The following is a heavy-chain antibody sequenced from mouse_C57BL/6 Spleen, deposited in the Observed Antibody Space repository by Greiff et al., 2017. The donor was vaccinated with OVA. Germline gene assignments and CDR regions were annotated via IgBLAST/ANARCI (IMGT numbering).Heavy chain of an antibody. J-gene: IGHJ1*03. CDR3: ARDLLTTERYFDV. CDR2: ISSGSSTI. CDR1: GFTFSDYG. V-gene: IGHV5-17*01. D-gene: IGHD1-1*01. Sequence: EVQRVESGGGLVKPGGSLKLSCAASGFTFSDYGMHWVRQAPEKGLEWVAYISSGSSTIYYADTVKGRFTISRDNAKNTLFLQMTSLRSEDTAMYYCARDLLTTERYFDVWGTGTTVTVSS.